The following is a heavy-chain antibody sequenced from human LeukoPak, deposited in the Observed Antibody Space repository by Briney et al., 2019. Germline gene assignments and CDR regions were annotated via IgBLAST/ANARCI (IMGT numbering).Heavy chain of an antibody. D-gene: IGHD6-19*01. J-gene: IGHJ4*02. CDR2: ILPDGSEK. Sequence: PGGSLRLSCVASGLTFGKYWMTWVRQAPGEGLEWVANILPDGSEKYYLDSVKGRFTISRDNPTNSLYLQINSLRAEDTALYYCGRLARNAWYAVDYWGQGTLVTVSS. V-gene: IGHV3-7*01. CDR1: GLTFGKYW. CDR3: GRLARNAWYAVDY.